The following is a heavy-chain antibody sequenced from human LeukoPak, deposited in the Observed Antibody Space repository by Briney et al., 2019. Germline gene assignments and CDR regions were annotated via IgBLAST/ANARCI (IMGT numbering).Heavy chain of an antibody. CDR2: INQDESAK. CDR3: AELGITMIGGV. V-gene: IGHV3-7*01. Sequence: PGGSLRLSCVASGFTFSRYWMSWVRQAPGTGLEWVASINQDESAKFYVDSVKGRFTISRDNAKNSLYLQMNSLRAEDTAVYYCAELGITMIGGVWGKGTTVTISS. J-gene: IGHJ6*04. D-gene: IGHD3-10*02. CDR1: GFTFSRYW.